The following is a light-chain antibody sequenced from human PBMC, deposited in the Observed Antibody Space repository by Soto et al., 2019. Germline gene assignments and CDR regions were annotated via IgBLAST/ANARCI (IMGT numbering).Light chain of an antibody. V-gene: IGLV2-14*01. Sequence: QSALTQPASVSGSPGQSITISCTGTSSDVGGYNYVSWYQQYPGKAPQVMIYEVSDRPSGVSNRFSGSKSGNTASLTISGLQAEDEAEYFCSSYTIRNPLVFGTGTKVTVL. J-gene: IGLJ1*01. CDR2: EVS. CDR1: SSDVGGYNY. CDR3: SSYTIRNPLV.